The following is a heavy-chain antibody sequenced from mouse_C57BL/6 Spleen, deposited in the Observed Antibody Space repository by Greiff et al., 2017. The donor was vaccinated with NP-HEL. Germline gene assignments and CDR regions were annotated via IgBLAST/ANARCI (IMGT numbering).Heavy chain of an antibody. CDR1: GFSLTSYG. Sequence: VQGVESGPGLVQPSQSLSITCTVSGFSLTSYGVHWVRQSPGKGLEWLGVIWRGGSTDYNAAFMSRLSITKDNSKSQVFFKMNSLQADDTAIYYCAKNSITPYAMDYWGQGTSVTVSS. V-gene: IGHV2-5*01. D-gene: IGHD1-1*01. CDR2: IWRGGST. J-gene: IGHJ4*01. CDR3: AKNSITPYAMDY.